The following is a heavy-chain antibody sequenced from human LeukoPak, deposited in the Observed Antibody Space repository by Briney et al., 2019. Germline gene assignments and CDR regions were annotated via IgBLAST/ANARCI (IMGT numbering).Heavy chain of an antibody. J-gene: IGHJ4*02. Sequence: PGGSLRLSCAVSGFTFSSYEMNWVRQAPGKGLEWVSYISSSGNTVYYPDSAKGRFTISRDNAKNSLYLQMNSLRGDDTAVYYCARGGAVAGLFWGQGTLVTVSS. CDR1: GFTFSSYE. CDR2: ISSSGNTV. D-gene: IGHD6-19*01. CDR3: ARGGAVAGLF. V-gene: IGHV3-48*03.